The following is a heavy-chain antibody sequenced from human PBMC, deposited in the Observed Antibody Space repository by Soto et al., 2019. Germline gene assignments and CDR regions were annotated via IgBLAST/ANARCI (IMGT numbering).Heavy chain of an antibody. CDR1: GGSISSGDYY. D-gene: IGHD6-19*01. V-gene: IGHV4-30-4*01. CDR2: IYYSGST. J-gene: IGHJ4*02. Sequence: PSETLSLTCTVSGGSISSGDYYWSWIRQPPGKGLEWIGSIYYSGSTYYNPSLKSRVTISVDTSKNQFSLKLSSVTAADTAVYYCARAQWSPEPHYFAYWGQGTLVTVSS. CDR3: ARAQWSPEPHYFAY.